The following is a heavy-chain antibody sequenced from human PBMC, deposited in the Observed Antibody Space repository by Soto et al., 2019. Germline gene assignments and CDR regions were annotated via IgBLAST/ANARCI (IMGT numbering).Heavy chain of an antibody. D-gene: IGHD1-26*01. CDR2: TYYRSKRYY. CDR1: GDSVSSNNTP. J-gene: IGHJ5*02. V-gene: IGHV6-1*01. Sequence: SQTLSLTCPISGDSVSSNNTPCICIRPSPSRRIERLGRTYYRSKRYYDYAVSLQSRITVNPDTSNNQISLQLNSVTPKDTAVYYCARDVGASTWFGPWGQGILVTVSS. CDR3: ARDVGASTWFGP.